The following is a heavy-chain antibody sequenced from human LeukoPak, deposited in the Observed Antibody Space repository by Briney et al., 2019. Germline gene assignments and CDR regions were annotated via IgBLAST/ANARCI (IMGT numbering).Heavy chain of an antibody. CDR2: IYPGDSDT. V-gene: IGHV5-51*01. D-gene: IGHD1-1*01. Sequence: HGGSLQISCQGSGSPFTSYWIGWVRQLPGKGLEGMGIIYPGDSDTRYSPSFQGQVTISADKSISTAYLQWSSLKASDTAMYYCARPGTTVDSFDYWGQGTLVTVSS. CDR3: ARPGTTVDSFDY. CDR1: GSPFTSYW. J-gene: IGHJ4*02.